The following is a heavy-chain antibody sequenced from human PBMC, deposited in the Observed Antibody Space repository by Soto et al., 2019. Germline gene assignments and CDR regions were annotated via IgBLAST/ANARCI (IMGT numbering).Heavy chain of an antibody. D-gene: IGHD5-18*01. CDR2: INHSGST. Sequence: SETLSLTCAVYGGSFSGYYWSWIRQPPGKGLEWIGEINHSGSTNYNPSLKSRVTISVDTSKNQFSLKLSSVTAADTAVYYCARGRGYSYGYSGVYYGMDVWGQGTTVTV. J-gene: IGHJ6*02. V-gene: IGHV4-34*01. CDR3: ARGRGYSYGYSGVYYGMDV. CDR1: GGSFSGYY.